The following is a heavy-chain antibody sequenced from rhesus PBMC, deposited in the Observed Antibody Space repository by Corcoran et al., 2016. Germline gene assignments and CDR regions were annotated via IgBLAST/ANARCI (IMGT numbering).Heavy chain of an antibody. CDR3: ARGGGIDY. Sequence: QVQLQESGPGLVKPSETLSLTCTVSGGSISDSYYWNWIRQPPGKGLEWMGRIDGSGGSTSYNPSLKSRVTISTDTSKNQFSLKLSSVTAADTAMYYCARGGGIDYWGQGVLVTVSS. V-gene: IGHV4-147*01. J-gene: IGHJ4*01. D-gene: IGHD1-44*01. CDR1: GGSISDSYY. CDR2: IDGSGGST.